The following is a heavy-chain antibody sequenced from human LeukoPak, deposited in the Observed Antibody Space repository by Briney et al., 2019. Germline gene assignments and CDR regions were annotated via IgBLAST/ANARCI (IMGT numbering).Heavy chain of an antibody. J-gene: IGHJ6*03. Sequence: PSETLSLTCTVSGDSISSGGYYWSWIRQPPGKGLEWIGYIYHGGSTYYNPSLESRVTISLEKSKNQFYLNLNSVTAADTAVYYCARDGEWSGLFYIDVWGKGTTVTVSS. D-gene: IGHD3-3*01. CDR1: GDSISSGGYY. V-gene: IGHV4-30-2*01. CDR2: IYHGGST. CDR3: ARDGEWSGLFYIDV.